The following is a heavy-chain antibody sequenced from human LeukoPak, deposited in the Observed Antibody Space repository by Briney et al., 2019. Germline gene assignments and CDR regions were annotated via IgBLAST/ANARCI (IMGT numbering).Heavy chain of an antibody. J-gene: IGHJ4*02. Sequence: PGGSLRLSCAASGFTFSSYDMKWVRRAPGKGLEWVAYITSAGATFYPDSLKGRYIISRDNAKSSLSLQMSSLRAEDTAVYYCTRGLRTTILGGDYFWGQGTLVTVSS. CDR1: GFTFSSYD. CDR2: ITSAGAT. CDR3: TRGLRTTILGGDYF. V-gene: IGHV3-48*03. D-gene: IGHD3-3*01.